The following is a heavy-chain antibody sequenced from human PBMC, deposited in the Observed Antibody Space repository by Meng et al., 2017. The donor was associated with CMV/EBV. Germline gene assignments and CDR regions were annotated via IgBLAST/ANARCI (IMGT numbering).Heavy chain of an antibody. Sequence: GKLQQAGRGTLKPSAALSLPCAVYGGSFSGYYWSWIRQPPGKGLEWIGEINHSGSTNYNPSLKSRVTISVDTSKNQFSLKLSSVTAADTAVYYCARGLWFGELSPFDYWGQGTLVTVSS. J-gene: IGHJ4*02. D-gene: IGHD3-10*01. V-gene: IGHV4-34*01. CDR1: GGSFSGYY. CDR3: ARGLWFGELSPFDY. CDR2: INHSGST.